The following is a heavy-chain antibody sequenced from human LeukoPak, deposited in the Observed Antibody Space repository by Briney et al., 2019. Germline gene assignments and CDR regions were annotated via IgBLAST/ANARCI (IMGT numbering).Heavy chain of an antibody. J-gene: IGHJ6*02. CDR3: GRNEFGDTIFGMDV. CDR2: ISASGST. CDR1: GGSISSDY. V-gene: IGHV4-4*07. Sequence: SETLSLTRTVSGGSISSDYWSWIRQSAGRGLEWIGRISASGSTNYNPSLKSRVTMSIDTSKNQFSLKLTSVTAADTAVYYCGRNEFGDTIFGMDVWGQGTTVTVSS. D-gene: IGHD2-21*02.